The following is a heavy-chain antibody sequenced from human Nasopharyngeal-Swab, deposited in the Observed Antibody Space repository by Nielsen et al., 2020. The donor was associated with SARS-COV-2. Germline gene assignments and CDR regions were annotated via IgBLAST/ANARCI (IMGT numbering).Heavy chain of an antibody. V-gene: IGHV3-30*03. CDR3: ARDRRGGSYSSFDY. CDR1: GFTFSSYG. CDR2: ISYDGNNK. Sequence: GESLKISCAASGFTFSSYGMHWVRQVPGKGLEWVAVISYDGNNKYYVDSVKGRFTISRDNSKKKLYLQMNSLRAEDTAVYYCARDRRGGSYSSFDYWGQGTLVTVSS. J-gene: IGHJ4*02. D-gene: IGHD1-26*01.